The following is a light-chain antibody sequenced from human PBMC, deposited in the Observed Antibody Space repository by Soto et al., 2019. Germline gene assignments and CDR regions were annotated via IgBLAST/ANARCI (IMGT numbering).Light chain of an antibody. CDR1: QSVSSY. V-gene: IGKV3-20*01. J-gene: IGKJ5*01. CDR2: GAS. CDR3: QHYHSGHRIA. Sequence: EIVLTQSPATLSLSPGERATLSCRASQSVSSYLAWYQQKPGQTPRLLIHGASTRVTGLPARFTGSGSETDFTLTINRLEPEDFALYYCQHYHSGHRIAFGQGTRLEIK.